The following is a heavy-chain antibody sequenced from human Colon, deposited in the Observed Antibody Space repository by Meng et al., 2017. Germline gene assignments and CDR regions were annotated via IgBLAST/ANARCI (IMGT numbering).Heavy chain of an antibody. CDR1: GGSFSDYY. CDR2: IHPSGST. V-gene: IGHV4-34*01. J-gene: IGHJ4*02. CDR3: ARGVDWAKSGNF. Sequence: QVQRHQWGAGLLKPSETLSLTCAVYGGSFSDYYLTWFRHPPGKGLEWVGEIHPSGSTYYSPSLQSRVTITLDTSKNQFSLTLSSMTAADTAVYYCARGVDWAKSGNFWGQGTLVTVSS. D-gene: IGHD3-9*01.